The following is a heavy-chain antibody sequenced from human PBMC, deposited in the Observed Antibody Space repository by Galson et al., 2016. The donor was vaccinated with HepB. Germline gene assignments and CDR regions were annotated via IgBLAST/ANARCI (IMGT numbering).Heavy chain of an antibody. J-gene: IGHJ6*04. CDR2: ISPSSSYT. D-gene: IGHD3-3*01. Sequence: LRLSCAASGFTFSDYYMTWIRQAPGKGLEWVSYISPSSSYTSYADSVKGRFTISRDNAKNSLFLQMNSLRAEDTAVYYCARDPLRFLPRMYMDVWGKGTTVTVSS. CDR3: ARDPLRFLPRMYMDV. V-gene: IGHV3-11*06. CDR1: GFTFSDYY.